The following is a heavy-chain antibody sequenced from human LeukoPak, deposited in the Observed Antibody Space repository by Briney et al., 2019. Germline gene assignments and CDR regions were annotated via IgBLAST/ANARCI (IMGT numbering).Heavy chain of an antibody. V-gene: IGHV7-4-1*02. CDR3: AREVVVVAAYTDYYYGMDV. CDR2: INTNTGNP. CDR1: GYTFTSYA. Sequence: ASVKVSCKASGYTFTSYAMNWVRQAPGQGLEWMGWINTNTGNPTYAQGFTGRFVFSLDTSVSTAYLQISSLKAEDTAVYYCAREVVVVAAYTDYYYGMDVWGQGTTVTVSS. D-gene: IGHD2-15*01. J-gene: IGHJ6*02.